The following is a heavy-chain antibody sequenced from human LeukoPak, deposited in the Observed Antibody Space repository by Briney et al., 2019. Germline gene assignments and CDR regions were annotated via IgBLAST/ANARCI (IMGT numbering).Heavy chain of an antibody. Sequence: PGGSLRLSCGASGFTFSSSTMEWVRQAPGKGLEWVSSISGSSSYIYYADSVKGRFTISRDNAKNSLYLQMNSLRAEDTAVYYCARCSSSCLAGYYYMDVWGKGTTVTVSS. V-gene: IGHV3-21*01. CDR2: ISGSSSYI. CDR3: ARCSSSCLAGYYYMDV. J-gene: IGHJ6*03. CDR1: GFTFSSST. D-gene: IGHD6-13*01.